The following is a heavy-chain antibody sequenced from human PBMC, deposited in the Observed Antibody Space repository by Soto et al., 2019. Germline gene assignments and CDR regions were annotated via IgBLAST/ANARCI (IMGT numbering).Heavy chain of an antibody. J-gene: IGHJ4*02. CDR1: GFSFSNYA. Sequence: EVQLVESGGGLVKPGGSLRLSCAASGFSFSNYAMSWVRQAPGQGLEWVSSLTSTSHTYYADSVKGRFTISRDNAKNSRYLQRNSRRAEDTAVYYCTRRDREASGGHYSEYWGQGTLVTVSS. CDR3: TRRDREASGGHYSEY. CDR2: LTSTSHT. D-gene: IGHD3-22*01. V-gene: IGHV3-21*01.